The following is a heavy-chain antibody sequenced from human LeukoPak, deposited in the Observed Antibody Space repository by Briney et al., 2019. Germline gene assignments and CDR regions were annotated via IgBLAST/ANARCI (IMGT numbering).Heavy chain of an antibody. CDR1: GFTFSNYW. Sequence: GGSLRLSCAASGFTFSNYWMSWVRQAPGKGLEWVANIQQDGSERYYVDSVKGRFTISRDNAKNSLYLQMNSLRAEDAAVYYCARDKVVGATYFDYWGQGTLVTVSS. V-gene: IGHV3-7*01. D-gene: IGHD1-26*01. J-gene: IGHJ4*02. CDR2: IQQDGSER. CDR3: ARDKVVGATYFDY.